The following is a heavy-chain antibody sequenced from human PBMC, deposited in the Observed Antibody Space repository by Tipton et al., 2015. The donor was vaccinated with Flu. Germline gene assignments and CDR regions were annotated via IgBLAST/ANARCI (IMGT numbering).Heavy chain of an antibody. CDR2: INHSGST. CDR3: ARGRRAVVVPAAYTGRAALAIYY. J-gene: IGHJ4*02. V-gene: IGHV4-34*01. Sequence: TLSLTCAVYGGSFSGYYWSWIRQPPGKGLEWIGEINHSGSTNYNPSPKSRVTISVDTSKNQFSLKLSFVTAADTAVYYCARGRRAVVVPAAYTGRAALAIYYWGQGTLVTVSS. D-gene: IGHD2-2*01. CDR1: GGSFSGYY.